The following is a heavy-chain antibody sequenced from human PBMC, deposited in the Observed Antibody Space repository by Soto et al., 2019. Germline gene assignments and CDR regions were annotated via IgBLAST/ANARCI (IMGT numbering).Heavy chain of an antibody. CDR3: ARYAAEVTTFFDQ. CDR1: GFTFSSYA. V-gene: IGHV3-30-3*01. CDR2: ISYDGSNK. J-gene: IGHJ4*02. D-gene: IGHD4-17*01. Sequence: GGSLRLSCAASGFTFSSYAMHWVRQAPGKGLEWVAVISYDGSNKYYADSVKGRFTISRDNSKNTLYLQMNSLRAEDTAVYYCARYAAEVTTFFDQWGQGTLVTVSS.